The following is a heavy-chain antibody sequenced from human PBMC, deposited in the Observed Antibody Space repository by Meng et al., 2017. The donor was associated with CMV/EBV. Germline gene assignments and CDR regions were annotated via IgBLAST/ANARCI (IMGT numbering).Heavy chain of an antibody. Sequence: ASVKVSCKASGYSFSDYYMHWVRQAPGQGLEWMGWINPNSGGTNYAQKFQGRVTMTRDTSISTAYMELSRLSSDDTAVYYCARNWRDGHTLDPFYIWGQGTMVTVSS. CDR1: GYSFSDYY. J-gene: IGHJ3*02. D-gene: IGHD5-24*01. CDR3: ARNWRDGHTLDPFYI. V-gene: IGHV1-2*02. CDR2: INPNSGGT.